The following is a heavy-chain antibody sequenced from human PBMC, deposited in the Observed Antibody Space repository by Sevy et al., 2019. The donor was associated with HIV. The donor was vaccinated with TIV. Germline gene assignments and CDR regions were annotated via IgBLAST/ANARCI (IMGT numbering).Heavy chain of an antibody. CDR3: AREGCTQPHDY. CDR2: FSFGCGRL. Sequence: GGSLRLSCAASGFTFAKYSMSWLRLAPGKGLEWVSTFSFGCGRLNYADSVKGRFTISRDDSKNTLYLQMNSLRAEDTATYFCAREGCTQPHDYWGQGTLVTVSS. V-gene: IGHV3-23*01. CDR1: GFTFAKYS. J-gene: IGHJ4*02.